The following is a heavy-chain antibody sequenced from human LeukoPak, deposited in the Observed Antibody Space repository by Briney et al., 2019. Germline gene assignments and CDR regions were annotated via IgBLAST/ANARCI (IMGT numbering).Heavy chain of an antibody. V-gene: IGHV3-23*01. CDR1: VFTFSSNA. J-gene: IGHJ4*02. CDR2: ISSSGHSI. D-gene: IGHD6-13*01. CDR3: AKKGPNSRPGIAAASTIDY. Sequence: GGSLRLSCAASVFTFSSNAMSWVRQASGKGLEWVSAISSSGHSIYYADSVKGRFTISRGNSKNTLYLQMNSLRAEDTAVYYCAKKGPNSRPGIAAASTIDYWGQGILVTVSS.